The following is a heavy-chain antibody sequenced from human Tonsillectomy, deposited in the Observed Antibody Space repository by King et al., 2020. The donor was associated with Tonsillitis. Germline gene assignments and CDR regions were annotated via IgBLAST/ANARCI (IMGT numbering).Heavy chain of an antibody. J-gene: IGHJ6*02. CDR3: ARDRGLSLYYYYGMDV. V-gene: IGHV3-53*01. CDR1: GFTVSSNY. CDR2: IYSGGST. Sequence: VQLVESGGGLIQPGGSLRLSCAASGFTVSSNYMSWVRQAPGKGLEWVSVIYSGGSTYYADSVKGRFTISRDNSKNTLYLQMNSLRAEDTAAYYCARDRGLSLYYYYGMDVWGQGTTVTVSS. D-gene: IGHD3-22*01.